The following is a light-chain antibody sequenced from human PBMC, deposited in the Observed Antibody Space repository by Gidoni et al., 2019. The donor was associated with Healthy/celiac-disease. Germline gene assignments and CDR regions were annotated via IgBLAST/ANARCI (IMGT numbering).Light chain of an antibody. J-gene: IGKJ1*01. V-gene: IGKV3-15*01. Sequence: EIVMTQSPPTLSVSPGERATLPCRASQRVSSNLAWYQQNPGQAPRLLIYGAYTRATGIPARFSGSRSGTEFTLTISSLQSEDFAVYYCQQYNNWQWTFGQGTKVEIK. CDR3: QQYNNWQWT. CDR2: GAY. CDR1: QRVSSN.